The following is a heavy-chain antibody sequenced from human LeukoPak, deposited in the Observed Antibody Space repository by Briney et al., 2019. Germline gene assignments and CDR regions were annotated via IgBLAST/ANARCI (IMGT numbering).Heavy chain of an antibody. CDR2: IKQDGSEK. V-gene: IGHV3-7*01. J-gene: IGHJ1*01. D-gene: IGHD6-13*01. CDR1: GFTFSSYW. CDR3: ARDAIAAAGSAEYLQH. Sequence: GSLRLSCAASGFTFSSYWMSWVRQASGKGLEWVANIKQDGSEKYYVDSVKGRFTISRDNAKNSLYLQMNSLRAEDTAVYYCARDAIAAAGSAEYLQHWGQGTLVTVSS.